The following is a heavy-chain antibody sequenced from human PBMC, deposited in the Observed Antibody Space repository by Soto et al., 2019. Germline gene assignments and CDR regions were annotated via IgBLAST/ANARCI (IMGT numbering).Heavy chain of an antibody. D-gene: IGHD3-16*01. V-gene: IGHV3-23*01. J-gene: IGHJ2*01. Sequence: EERLSESGGGLIQPGGSLRLSCAASGFSFSHYALSWVRQAPGKGLEWVSESSSDGGSTSYPDSVRGRFIISRDRSKETLYLQMNTVRLEDTAVYFCARESTLSSITQRYFDLWGRGTLVTVSS. CDR2: SSSDGGST. CDR1: GFSFSHYA. CDR3: ARESTLSSITQRYFDL.